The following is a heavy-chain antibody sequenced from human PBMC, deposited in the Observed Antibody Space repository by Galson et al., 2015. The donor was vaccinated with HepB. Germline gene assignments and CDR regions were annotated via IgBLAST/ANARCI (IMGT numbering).Heavy chain of an antibody. D-gene: IGHD2-21*01. Sequence: SLRLSCAASGFTFSSYWVHWVRQAPGKGLVWVSRINSDGSSTSYADSVKGRFTISRDNAKNTLYLQMNSLRAEDTAVYYCARDSIPGPPGGYYYGMDVWGQGTTVTVSS. CDR3: ARDSIPGPPGGYYYGMDV. V-gene: IGHV3-74*01. CDR2: INSDGSST. J-gene: IGHJ6*02. CDR1: GFTFSSYW.